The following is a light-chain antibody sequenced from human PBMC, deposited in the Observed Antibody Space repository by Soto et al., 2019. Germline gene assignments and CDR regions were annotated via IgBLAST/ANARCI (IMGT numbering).Light chain of an antibody. CDR3: HQSHSVPGT. CDR1: QSISSY. CDR2: AAS. V-gene: IGKV1-39*01. Sequence: DIQMTQSPSSLSASVGDRVTITCRASQSISSYLNWYQQKPGKAPKLLIYAASSLQSGVPSRFSGSGSATDFTLTISSLLPEDFATYYCHQSHSVPGTFGQGTRLEIK. J-gene: IGKJ5*01.